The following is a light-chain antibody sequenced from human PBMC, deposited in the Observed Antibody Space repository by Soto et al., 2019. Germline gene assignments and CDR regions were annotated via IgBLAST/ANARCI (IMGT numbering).Light chain of an antibody. CDR2: DAS. V-gene: IGKV3-15*01. Sequence: EIVMTQSPATLSMSPGERATLSCRASQTIDNTLAWYQRKPGQAPRLLIYDASTRATGVPARFSGSGSGTDFTLTISSLQSEDFAVYYCQHYNYWPFTFGQGTK. J-gene: IGKJ2*01. CDR1: QTIDNT. CDR3: QHYNYWPFT.